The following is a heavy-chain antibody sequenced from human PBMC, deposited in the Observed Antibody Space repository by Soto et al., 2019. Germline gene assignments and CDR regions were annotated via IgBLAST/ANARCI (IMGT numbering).Heavy chain of an antibody. V-gene: IGHV4-39*01. J-gene: IGHJ4*02. CDR2: IYYSGST. Sequence: QLQLQESGPGLVKPSETLSLTCTVSGGSISSSSYYWGWIRQPPGKGLEWIGSIYYSGSTYYNPSLKSRVTRSLDTSKNQFSLKLSSVTAADTAVYYCARLNHYSGYEFDYWGQGTLVTVSS. D-gene: IGHD5-12*01. CDR3: ARLNHYSGYEFDY. CDR1: GGSISSSSYY.